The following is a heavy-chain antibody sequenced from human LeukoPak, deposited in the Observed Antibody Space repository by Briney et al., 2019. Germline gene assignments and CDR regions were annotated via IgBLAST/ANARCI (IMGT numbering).Heavy chain of an antibody. J-gene: IGHJ4*02. V-gene: IGHV3-23*01. CDR2: ISGGGEST. Sequence: PGGSLGLSCVASEFTFSSHAMNWVRQAPGKGLEWVSSISGGGESTYYADSVKGRYTVSRDNSKNTLYLQVNSLRAEDTAVYYCAKGGKWDVTPFDYWGQGTLVTVSS. D-gene: IGHD1-26*01. CDR1: EFTFSSHA. CDR3: AKGGKWDVTPFDY.